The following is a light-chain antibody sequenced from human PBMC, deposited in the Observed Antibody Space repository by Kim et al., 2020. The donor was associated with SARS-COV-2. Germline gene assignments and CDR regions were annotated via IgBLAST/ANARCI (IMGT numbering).Light chain of an antibody. CDR2: AAS. CDR3: QQSYSTPVT. Sequence: ASVGDRVSITCRASQSISSYLNWYQQKPGKAPKLRIYAASSLQSGVPSRFSGSGSGTDFTLTISSLQPEDFATYYCQQSYSTPVTFGGGTKVDIK. J-gene: IGKJ4*01. CDR1: QSISSY. V-gene: IGKV1-39*01.